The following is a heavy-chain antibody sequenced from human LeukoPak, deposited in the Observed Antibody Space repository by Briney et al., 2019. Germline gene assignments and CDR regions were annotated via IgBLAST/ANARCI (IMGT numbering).Heavy chain of an antibody. D-gene: IGHD1-26*01. CDR2: IYYSGST. Sequence: SETLSLTCTVSGGSISSGDYYWSWIRQPPGKGLEWIGYIYYSGSTYYNPSPKSRVTISVDTSKNQFSLKLSSVTAADTAVYYCARGPSWDYGMDVWGQGTTVTVSS. CDR3: ARGPSWDYGMDV. J-gene: IGHJ6*02. V-gene: IGHV4-30-4*01. CDR1: GGSISSGDYY.